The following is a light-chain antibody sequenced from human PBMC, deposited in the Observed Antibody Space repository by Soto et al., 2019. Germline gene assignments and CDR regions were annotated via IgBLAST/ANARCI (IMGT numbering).Light chain of an antibody. CDR1: SSDVGGYNY. CDR2: EVS. J-gene: IGLJ2*01. CDR3: SSFAGSNTVV. Sequence: QAVVTQPPSASGSPGQSVTISCTGTSSDVGGYNYVSWYQQHPGEAPKLMIYEVSQRPSGVPDRFSGSKSGNTASLTVSGLQAEDEADYYCSSFAGSNTVVFGGGTKLTVL. V-gene: IGLV2-8*01.